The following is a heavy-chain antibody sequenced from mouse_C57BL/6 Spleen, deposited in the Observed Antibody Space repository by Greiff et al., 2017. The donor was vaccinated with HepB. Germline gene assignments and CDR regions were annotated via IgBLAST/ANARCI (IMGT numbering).Heavy chain of an antibody. D-gene: IGHD1-1*01. Sequence: QVQLKESGAELVKPGASVKMSCKASGYTFTSYWITWVKQRPGQGLEWIGDIYPGSGSTNYNEKFKSKATLTVDTSSSTAYMQLSSLTSEDSAVYYCAREGAYYDGGLDYWGQGTSVTVSS. J-gene: IGHJ4*01. CDR2: IYPGSGST. CDR3: AREGAYYDGGLDY. CDR1: GYTFTSYW. V-gene: IGHV1-55*01.